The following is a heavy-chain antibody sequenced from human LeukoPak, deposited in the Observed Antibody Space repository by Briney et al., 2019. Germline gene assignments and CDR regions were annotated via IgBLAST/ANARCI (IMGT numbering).Heavy chain of an antibody. J-gene: IGHJ4*02. V-gene: IGHV1-18*01. D-gene: IGHD6-19*01. CDR1: GYTFTSYG. CDR3: ARGGNSGWRTPNDDY. Sequence: VASVTLSCEASGYTFTSYGRSWVRQAPGQGLEWMGWSSPYNGNTNYAQKIQGRVTMTTDTSTSTAYMELRSLRSDDTAVYYCARGGNSGWRTPNDDYWGQGTPVAVSS. CDR2: SSPYNGNT.